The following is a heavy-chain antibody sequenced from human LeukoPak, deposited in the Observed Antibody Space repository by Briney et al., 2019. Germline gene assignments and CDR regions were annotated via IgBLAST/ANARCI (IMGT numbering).Heavy chain of an antibody. V-gene: IGHV4-30-4*08. J-gene: IGHJ4*02. D-gene: IGHD4-17*01. Sequence: SETLSLTCTVSGGSMSSGPYYWSWIRQHPGKGLEWIGFIYYSGSTYYHPSLKSRVTISLDTSKNQFSLKLSSVTAADTAVYYCARVTTVTTSFHFDYWGQGTLVTVSS. CDR1: GGSMSSGPYY. CDR3: ARVTTVTTSFHFDY. CDR2: IYYSGST.